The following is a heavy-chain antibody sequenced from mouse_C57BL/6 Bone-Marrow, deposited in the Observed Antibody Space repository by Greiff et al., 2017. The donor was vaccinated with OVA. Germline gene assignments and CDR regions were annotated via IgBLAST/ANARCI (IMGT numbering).Heavy chain of an antibody. CDR1: GFTFSDYY. CDR3: ARQYYGSSPLWYFDV. Sequence: EVKLMESGGGLVQPGGSLKLSCAASGFTFSDYYMYWVRQTPEKRLEWVAYISNGGGSTYYPDTVKGRFTISRDNAKNTLYLQMSRLKSEDTAMYYCARQYYGSSPLWYFDVWGTGTTVTVSS. CDR2: ISNGGGST. D-gene: IGHD1-1*01. J-gene: IGHJ1*03. V-gene: IGHV5-12*01.